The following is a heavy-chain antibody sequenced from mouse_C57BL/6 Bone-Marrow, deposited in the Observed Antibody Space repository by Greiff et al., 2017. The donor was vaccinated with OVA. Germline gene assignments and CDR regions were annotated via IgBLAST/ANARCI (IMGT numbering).Heavy chain of an antibody. CDR1: GYTFTSYW. CDR3: ARTWDTGGDY. CDR2: IYPGNSDT. J-gene: IGHJ2*01. D-gene: IGHD1-1*01. Sequence: EVQLQQSGTVLARPGASVKMSCKTSGYTFTSYWMHWVKQRPGQGLEWIGAIYPGNSDTSYNQKFKGQAKLTAVTSASTAYMALSSLTNKDSAVYNCARTWDTGGDYWGQGTTLTVSS. V-gene: IGHV1-5*01.